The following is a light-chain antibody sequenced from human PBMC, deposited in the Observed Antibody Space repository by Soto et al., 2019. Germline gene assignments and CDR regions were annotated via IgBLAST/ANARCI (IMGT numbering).Light chain of an antibody. CDR1: SSDVGGYNF. Sequence: QSALTQPASVSGSPGQSITISCTGTSSDVGGYNFVSWYRQYPGKAPKLMIYEVSNRPSGVSNRFSGSKSGNTASLTISGLQAEDEADYYCRSFGGTTRVFGGGTKLTVL. CDR3: RSFGGTTRV. CDR2: EVS. J-gene: IGLJ3*02. V-gene: IGLV2-14*01.